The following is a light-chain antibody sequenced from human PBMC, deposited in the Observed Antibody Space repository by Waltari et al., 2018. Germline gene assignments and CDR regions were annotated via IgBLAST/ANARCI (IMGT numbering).Light chain of an antibody. CDR3: QRYNSYPIP. V-gene: IGKV1-5*03. CDR2: EAT. J-gene: IGKJ3*01. CDR1: RRIGSW. Sequence: DIQMTQSPSTLSASVGDRVTITCRASRRIGSWLAWYQQKPGKAPKLLIYEATSLESGVPSRFSASGSGTEFTLTISSLQPDDFATYYCQRYNSYPIPFGPGTKVDI.